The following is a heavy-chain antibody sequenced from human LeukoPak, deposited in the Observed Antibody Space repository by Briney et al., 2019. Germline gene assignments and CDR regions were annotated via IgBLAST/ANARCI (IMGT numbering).Heavy chain of an antibody. J-gene: IGHJ4*02. CDR3: AKDRDIQATIGYFDY. V-gene: IGHV3-23*01. Sequence: PGGSLRLSCAASGFTFSSYAMSWVRQAPGRGLEWVAGISGSGVSTYYADSVKGRFTISRDNSRNTLYLQMNSLRAEDTAVYYCAKDRDIQATIGYFDYWGQGTLVTVSS. D-gene: IGHD5-12*01. CDR2: ISGSGVST. CDR1: GFTFSSYA.